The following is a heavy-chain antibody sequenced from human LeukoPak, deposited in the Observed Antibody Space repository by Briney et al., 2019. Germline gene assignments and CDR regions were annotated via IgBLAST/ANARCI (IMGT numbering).Heavy chain of an antibody. CDR1: GFTFINAW. V-gene: IGHV3-15*01. CDR2: ISSKADGGTT. J-gene: IGHJ5*02. CDR3: TTDLAGYCSSTSCQNRPADWLGP. D-gene: IGHD2-2*01. Sequence: GGSLRLSCEASGFTFINAWMSWVRQAPGKGLEWVGRISSKADGGTTYYGAPVKDRFTVSRDDSTSTVYLHMKSLKTEDTAVYYCTTDLAGYCSSTSCQNRPADWLGPWGQGTLVTVSS.